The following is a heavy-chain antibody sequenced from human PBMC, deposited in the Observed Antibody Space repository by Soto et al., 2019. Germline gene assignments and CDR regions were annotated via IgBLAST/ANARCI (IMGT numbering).Heavy chain of an antibody. CDR1: GGSISSGGYY. CDR2: IYYRGNA. J-gene: IGHJ4*02. Sequence: SSETLSLTCTVSGGSISSGGYYWSWIRQHPGKGLEWIGSIYYRGNAYYNPSLQTRVTISLDKSKSQFSLKLNSVTAADSAVYFCARLEGLATISYYFDFWGPGALVTVSS. CDR3: ARLEGLATISYYFDF. V-gene: IGHV4-39*01. D-gene: IGHD3-9*01.